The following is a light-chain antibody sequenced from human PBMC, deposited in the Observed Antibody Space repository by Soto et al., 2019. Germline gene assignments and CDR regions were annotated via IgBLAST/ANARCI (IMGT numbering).Light chain of an antibody. V-gene: IGKV3-20*01. Sequence: EIVLTQSPGTLSLSPGERATLSCRASQSVTNNYLAWYQQKSGQAPRLLIYGTSSRATGVPDRFSGSGSGTDFTLTISGLEPEDFAVYYCQQYASSYSFTFGPGTKVGIK. CDR3: QQYASSYSFT. CDR1: QSVTNNY. CDR2: GTS. J-gene: IGKJ3*01.